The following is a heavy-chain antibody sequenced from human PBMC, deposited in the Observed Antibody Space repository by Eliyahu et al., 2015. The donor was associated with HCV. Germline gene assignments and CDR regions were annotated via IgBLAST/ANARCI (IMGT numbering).Heavy chain of an antibody. J-gene: IGHJ4*02. CDR3: ALPVYCSSTSCYGEYYFDY. D-gene: IGHD2-2*01. CDR1: GFXLSTSGVG. V-gene: IGHV2-5*02. CDR2: IYWDDDK. Sequence: QITLKESGPTLVKPTXTLTLTCTFSGFXLSTSGVGXGWIRQPPGKALEWLAXIYWDDDKRYSPSLKSRLTITKDTSKNQVVLTMTNMDPVDTATYYCALPVYCSSTSCYGEYYFDYWGQGTLVTVSS.